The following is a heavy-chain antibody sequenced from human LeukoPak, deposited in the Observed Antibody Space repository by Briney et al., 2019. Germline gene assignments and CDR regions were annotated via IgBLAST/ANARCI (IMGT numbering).Heavy chain of an antibody. CDR3: AGPYGDYDAFDI. CDR1: GGSISSYY. Sequence: SETLSLTCIVFGGSISSYYWSWIRQPPGRGLEWIGYIYYSGITYYNPSLKSRVTISVDTSKNQFSVKFGLVTAAAMALVCCAGPYGDYDAFDIWGQRTMVTDSS. V-gene: IGHV4-59*01. J-gene: IGHJ3*02. CDR2: IYYSGIT. D-gene: IGHD4-17*01.